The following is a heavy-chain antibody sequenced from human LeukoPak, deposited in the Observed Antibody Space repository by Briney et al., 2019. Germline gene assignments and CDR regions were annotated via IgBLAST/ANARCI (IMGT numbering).Heavy chain of an antibody. CDR3: VRRRYYDGSGYLE. CDR2: IYYSGRT. D-gene: IGHD3-22*01. Sequence: SETLSLTCAVYGGSFSGYYWSWIRQPPGKGLEWIGTIYYSGRTYYSPSLKSRVTMSVDPSNNQFSLNLRSVTAADTALYYCVRRRYYDGSGYLEWGQGTLLSVSS. CDR1: GGSFSGYY. V-gene: IGHV4-34*01. J-gene: IGHJ1*01.